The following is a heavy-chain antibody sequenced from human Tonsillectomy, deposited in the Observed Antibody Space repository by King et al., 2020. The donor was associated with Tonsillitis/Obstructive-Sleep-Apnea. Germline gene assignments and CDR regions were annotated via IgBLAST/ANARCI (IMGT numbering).Heavy chain of an antibody. J-gene: IGHJ6*03. V-gene: IGHV3-9*01. CDR1: GFTFDDYA. CDR3: AKDNGRDYRLYYYYMDV. D-gene: IGHD3-16*02. CDR2: ISWNSGSI. Sequence: VQLVESGGGLVQPGRSLRLSCAASGFTFDDYAMHWVRQAPGKGLEWVSGISWNSGSIGYADSVKGRFTISRDNAKNSLYLQMNSLRAEDTALYYCAKDNGRDYRLYYYYMDVWGKGTTVTVSS.